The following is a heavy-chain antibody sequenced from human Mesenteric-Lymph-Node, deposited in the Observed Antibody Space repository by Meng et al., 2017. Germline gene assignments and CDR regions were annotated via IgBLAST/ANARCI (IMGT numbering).Heavy chain of an antibody. CDR3: ARRPLAYDAFDL. CDR2: IHYSGST. CDR1: GGSISSSYYY. Sequence: QLQLQESGPGLVKPSETLSLTCTVSGGSISSSYYYWGWMRQPPGKGLEWIGSIHYSGSTYYNPPLRSRVTISVDTSKTQFSLKLSSVTAADTAVFYCARRPLAYDAFDLWGQGTMVTVSS. V-gene: IGHV4-39*01. D-gene: IGHD2-21*01. J-gene: IGHJ3*01.